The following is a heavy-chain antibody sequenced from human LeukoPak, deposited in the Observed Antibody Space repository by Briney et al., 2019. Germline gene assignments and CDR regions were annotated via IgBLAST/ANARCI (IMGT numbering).Heavy chain of an antibody. Sequence: ASVKVPCKASGGTFSSYAISWVRQAPGQGLEWMGRIIPILGIANYAQKFQGRVTITADKSTSTAYMELSSLRSEDTAVYYCARAFTIFGVVTPRSGMDVWGQGTTVTVSS. V-gene: IGHV1-69*04. CDR2: IIPILGIA. CDR3: ARAFTIFGVVTPRSGMDV. J-gene: IGHJ6*02. CDR1: GGTFSSYA. D-gene: IGHD3-3*01.